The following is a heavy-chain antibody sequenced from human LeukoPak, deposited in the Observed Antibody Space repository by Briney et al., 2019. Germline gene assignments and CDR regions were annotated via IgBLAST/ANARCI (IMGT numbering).Heavy chain of an antibody. CDR1: GYSISSGYY. Sequence: PSETLSLTCTVSGYSISSGYYWGWIRQPPGKGLEWIGSIYHSGSTYYNPSLKSRVTISVDTSKNQFSLKLSSVTAADTAVYYCARDSDFNGGDSYYYYYYMDVWGKGTTVTISS. CDR3: ARDSDFNGGDSYYYYYYMDV. D-gene: IGHD2-21*02. V-gene: IGHV4-38-2*02. J-gene: IGHJ6*03. CDR2: IYHSGST.